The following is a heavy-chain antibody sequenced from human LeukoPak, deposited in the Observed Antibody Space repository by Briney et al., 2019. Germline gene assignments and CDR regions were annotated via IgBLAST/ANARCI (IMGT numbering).Heavy chain of an antibody. V-gene: IGHV4-61*10. J-gene: IGHJ4*02. CDR3: ARRAAAVDY. Sequence: SETLSLTCTVSGGSISSGSYYWSWIRQSAGKGLEWIGRVYSGGGTNYNPSLKSRATISVDTSKNQFSLKLSSVTAADTAVYYCARRAAAVDYWGQGTLVTVSS. D-gene: IGHD6-13*01. CDR2: VYSGGGT. CDR1: GGSISSGSYY.